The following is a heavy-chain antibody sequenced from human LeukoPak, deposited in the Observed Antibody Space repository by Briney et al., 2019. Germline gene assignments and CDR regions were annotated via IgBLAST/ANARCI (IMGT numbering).Heavy chain of an antibody. Sequence: GGSLRLSCAASGFTFSTFAMHWVRLSPGKGLEWVSSITGSGPYILYADSVKRRFTISRDNTKNSLYLQMNSLRAEDTAVYYCARQRWSWYFYMDVWGKGTTVTISS. V-gene: IGHV3-21*01. CDR2: ITGSGPYI. CDR3: ARQRWSWYFYMDV. CDR1: GFTFSTFA. J-gene: IGHJ6*03. D-gene: IGHD2-15*01.